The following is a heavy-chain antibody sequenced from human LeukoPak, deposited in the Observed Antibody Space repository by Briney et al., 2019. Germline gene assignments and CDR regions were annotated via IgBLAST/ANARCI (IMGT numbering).Heavy chain of an antibody. Sequence: GGSLRLSCAASGFTFSSYSMNWVRQAPGKGLEWVSSISSSSYIYYADSVKGRFTISRDNAKNSLYLQMNSLRAEDTAVYYCARSYDSSGYYYWGQGTLVTVSS. CDR3: ARSYDSSGYYY. CDR2: ISSSSYI. D-gene: IGHD3-22*01. CDR1: GFTFSSYS. V-gene: IGHV3-21*01. J-gene: IGHJ4*02.